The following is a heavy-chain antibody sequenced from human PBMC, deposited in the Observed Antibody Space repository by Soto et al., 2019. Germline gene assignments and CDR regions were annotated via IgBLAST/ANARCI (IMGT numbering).Heavy chain of an antibody. J-gene: IGHJ6*02. Sequence: QMQLVQSGPEVKKPGTSVKVSCKASGFTFTSSAVQWVRQARGQRLEWIGWIVVGSGNTNYAQKFQERVTITRDMSTSTAYMELSSRRSEDTAVYYCAADIAVPAVGSGYYYYGMDVWGQGTTVTVSS. D-gene: IGHD3-10*01. CDR1: GFTFTSSA. V-gene: IGHV1-58*01. CDR3: AADIAVPAVGSGYYYYGMDV. CDR2: IVVGSGNT.